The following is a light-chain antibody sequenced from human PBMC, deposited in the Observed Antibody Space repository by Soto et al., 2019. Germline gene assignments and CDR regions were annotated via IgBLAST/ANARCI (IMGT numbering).Light chain of an antibody. Sequence: ESVLTQSPDTQTLSPGEGASLSCRASQSVHTFLAWYQQKPGQAPRLLIYGASTRATGVPARFSGSGSGTDFTLTISSLEPEDFAVYYCHQRSNLPPDTFGQGTRLEIK. J-gene: IGKJ5*01. CDR1: QSVHTF. CDR2: GAS. CDR3: HQRSNLPPDT. V-gene: IGKV3-11*01.